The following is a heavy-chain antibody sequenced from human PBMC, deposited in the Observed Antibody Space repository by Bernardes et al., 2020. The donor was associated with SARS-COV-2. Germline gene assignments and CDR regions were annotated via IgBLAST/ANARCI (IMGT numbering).Heavy chain of an antibody. CDR2: LYYSGST. Sequence: SETLSLTCTVSDGSISDSYWSWIRQLPGPGLAYIGYLYYSGSTNYNPSLKSRVTISVDTSKNQFSLKLRSVTVADTAVYYCARGSPGPPLYDNWGPGTLVTVSS. V-gene: IGHV4-59*01. J-gene: IGHJ4*02. CDR3: ARGSPGPPLYDN. CDR1: DGSISDSY. D-gene: IGHD2-8*02.